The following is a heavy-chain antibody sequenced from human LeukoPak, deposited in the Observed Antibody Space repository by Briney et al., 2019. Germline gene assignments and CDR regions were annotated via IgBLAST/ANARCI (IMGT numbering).Heavy chain of an antibody. CDR1: GFTFSGSA. D-gene: IGHD3-22*01. CDR3: AREGRRYDSSGYYDY. Sequence: GGSLRLSCAASGFTFSGSAMHWVRQAPGKGLEWVAVISYNGNNKYYADSVKGRFTISRDNSKNTLYLQMNSLRVEDTAVYYCAREGRRYDSSGYYDYWGQGTLVTVSS. CDR2: ISYNGNNK. J-gene: IGHJ4*02. V-gene: IGHV3-30-3*01.